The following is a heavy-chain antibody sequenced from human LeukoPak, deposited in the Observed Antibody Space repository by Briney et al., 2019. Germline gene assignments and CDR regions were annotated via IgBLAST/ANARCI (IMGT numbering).Heavy chain of an antibody. V-gene: IGHV3-23*01. CDR1: GFTFSSYA. CDR2: ISGSGGST. J-gene: IGHJ4*02. Sequence: PGGSLRLSCAASGFTFSSYAMSWVRRAPGKGLEWVSAISGSGGSTYYADSVKGRFTISRDNSKNTLYLQMNSLRAEDTAVYYCAKYFHGDYGLYFDYWGQGTLVTVSS. D-gene: IGHD4-17*01. CDR3: AKYFHGDYGLYFDY.